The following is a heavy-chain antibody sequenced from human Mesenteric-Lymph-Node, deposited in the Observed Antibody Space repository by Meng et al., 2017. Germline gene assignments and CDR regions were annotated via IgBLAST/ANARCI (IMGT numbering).Heavy chain of an antibody. Sequence: GSLRLSCTVSGGSISSYYWRCIRQPGGRGLEWIGRIYTSWSTNYNPSLKSRVTMSVDTSKNQFSLKLSSVTAADTAVYYCARVAAADYYYYGMDVWGQGTTVTVSS. CDR3: ARVAAADYYYYGMDV. CDR1: GGSISSYY. CDR2: IYTSWST. J-gene: IGHJ6*02. D-gene: IGHD6-19*01. V-gene: IGHV4-4*07.